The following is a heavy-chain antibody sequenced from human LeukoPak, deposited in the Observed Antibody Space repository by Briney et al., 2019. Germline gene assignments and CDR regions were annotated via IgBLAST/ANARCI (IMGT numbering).Heavy chain of an antibody. D-gene: IGHD2-2*01. V-gene: IGHV1-8*01. J-gene: IGHJ6*03. CDR3: ARADIVVVPAAMRDYYYYYYMDV. Sequence: ASVKVSCKASGYTFTSYDINWVRQATGQGLEWMGWMNPNSGNTGYAQKFQGRVTMTRNTSISTAYMELSSLRSEDTAVYYCARADIVVVPAAMRDYYYYYYMDVWGKGITVTVSS. CDR2: MNPNSGNT. CDR1: GYTFTSYD.